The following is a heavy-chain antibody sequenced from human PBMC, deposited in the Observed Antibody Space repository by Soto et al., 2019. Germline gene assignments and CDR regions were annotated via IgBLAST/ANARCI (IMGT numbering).Heavy chain of an antibody. CDR2: ISYDGSSK. CDR1: ASTFTSYR. V-gene: IGHV3-30*18. CDR3: AKDRFYSGNYPQALDY. D-gene: IGHD1-26*01. J-gene: IGHJ4*02. Sequence: GXSLRLSGAASASTFTSYRIHWVHQAQGRVREWVAVISYDGSSKYYADSVKGRVTISRDNSKNTLYLQMNSLRAEDTAVYYCAKDRFYSGNYPQALDYWGQGTLVTVSS.